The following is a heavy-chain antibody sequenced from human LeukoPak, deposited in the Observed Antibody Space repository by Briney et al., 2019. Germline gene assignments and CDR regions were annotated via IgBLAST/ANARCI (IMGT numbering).Heavy chain of an antibody. CDR2: INHSGNT. CDR1: GGSFSGYY. Sequence: SETLSLTCAVYGGSFSGYYWSWIRQPPGKGLEWIGEINHSGNTNYNPSLKSRVTISVDTSKNQFSLKLSSVTAADTAVYYCARAPPGAATGYWFDPWGQGTLVTVSS. D-gene: IGHD6-13*01. CDR3: ARAPPGAATGYWFDP. V-gene: IGHV4-34*01. J-gene: IGHJ5*02.